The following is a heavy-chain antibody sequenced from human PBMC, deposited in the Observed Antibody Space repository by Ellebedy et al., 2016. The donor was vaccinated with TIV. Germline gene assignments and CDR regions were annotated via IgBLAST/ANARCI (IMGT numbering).Heavy chain of an antibody. J-gene: IGHJ4*02. D-gene: IGHD6-13*01. Sequence: GESLKIPCNGSGYDFTNYWIGWVRQMPGKGLEWMAIIYPSNSDTRYSPSFVGQVTISADKSISTAYLQLDSLVASDTAMYYCAREEETGSSWFTYWGRGTLVTVSS. CDR1: GYDFTNYW. V-gene: IGHV5-51*01. CDR3: AREEETGSSWFTY. CDR2: IYPSNSDT.